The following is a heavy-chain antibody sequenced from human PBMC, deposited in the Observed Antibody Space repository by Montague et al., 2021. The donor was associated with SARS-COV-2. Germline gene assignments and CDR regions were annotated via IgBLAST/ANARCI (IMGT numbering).Heavy chain of an antibody. CDR3: AVQSGSSPFGN. Sequence: SETLSLTCTVSGGSINSSNYYWGWNRQPPGMGLEWIGSNSDSRSTCSTPSLKSRVTISVDTSKNPFSLTLGSVTAADTAFYYCAVQSGSSPFGNWGQGTLVTVSS. V-gene: IGHV4-39*01. D-gene: IGHD6-13*01. CDR2: NSDSRST. J-gene: IGHJ4*02. CDR1: GGSINSSNYY.